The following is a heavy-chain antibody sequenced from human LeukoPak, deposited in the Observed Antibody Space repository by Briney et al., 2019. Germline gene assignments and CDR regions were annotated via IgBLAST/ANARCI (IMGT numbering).Heavy chain of an antibody. CDR2: INHSGST. D-gene: IGHD3-22*01. V-gene: IGHV4-34*01. Sequence: SETLSLTCAVYGGSFSGYYCSWIRQPPGKGLEWIGEINHSGSTNYNPSLKSRVTISVDTSKNQFSLKLSSVTAADTAVYYCARARRVNPYYYDSSGYYCLFDYWGQGTLVTVSS. CDR1: GGSFSGYY. J-gene: IGHJ4*02. CDR3: ARARRVNPYYYDSSGYYCLFDY.